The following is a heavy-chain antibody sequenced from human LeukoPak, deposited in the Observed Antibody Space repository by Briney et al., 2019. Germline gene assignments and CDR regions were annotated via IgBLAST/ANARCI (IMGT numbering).Heavy chain of an antibody. CDR2: ISGSGGIT. Sequence: GGSLRLSCATSGFTFGSYAMSWVRQPPAKGLDWVSAISGSGGITYYADSVKGRFAIPRENTNITLYLQMNSLRGEDTAVYCCAKEYFYDNSGTAGGDAFDIWGQGTMVTVS. J-gene: IGHJ3*02. CDR3: AKEYFYDNSGTAGGDAFDI. V-gene: IGHV3-23*01. D-gene: IGHD3-22*01. CDR1: GFTFGSYA.